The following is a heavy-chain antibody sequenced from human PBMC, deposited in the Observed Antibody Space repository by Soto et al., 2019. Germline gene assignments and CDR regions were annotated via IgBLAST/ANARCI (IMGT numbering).Heavy chain of an antibody. CDR2: IIPIFGTA. J-gene: IGHJ6*02. CDR3: ARSLWFGESPSYYYYGMDV. V-gene: IGHV1-69*01. CDR1: GGTFSSYA. D-gene: IGHD3-10*01. Sequence: QVQLVQSGAEVKKPGSSVKVSCKASGGTFSSYAISWVRQAPGQGLEWTGGIIPIFGTANYAQKFQGRVTITADESTSTAYMELSSLRSEDTAVYYCARSLWFGESPSYYYYGMDVWGQGTTVTVSS.